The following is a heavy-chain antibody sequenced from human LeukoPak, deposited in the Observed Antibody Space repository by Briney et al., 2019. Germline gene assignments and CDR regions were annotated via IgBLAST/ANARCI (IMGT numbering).Heavy chain of an antibody. CDR2: IYCSGST. V-gene: IGHV4-59*08. CDR3: ARHSGIAVAGADFDY. D-gene: IGHD6-19*01. J-gene: IGHJ4*02. Sequence: PSETLSLTCTVSGGSISSYYWSWIRQPPGKGLEWIGYIYCSGSTNYNPSLKGRVTISVDTSKNQFSLKLSSVTAADTAVYYCARHSGIAVAGADFDYWGQGTLVTVSS. CDR1: GGSISSYY.